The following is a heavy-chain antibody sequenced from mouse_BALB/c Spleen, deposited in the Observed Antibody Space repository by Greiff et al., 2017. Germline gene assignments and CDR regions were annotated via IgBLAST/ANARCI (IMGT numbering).Heavy chain of an antibody. J-gene: IGHJ1*01. CDR3: ARLDYGSSYGYFDV. CDR1: GYTFTSYD. V-gene: IGHV1-85*01. D-gene: IGHD1-1*01. Sequence: QVQLQQSGAELVKPGASVKLSCKASGYTFTSYDINWVRQRPEQGLEWIGWIFPGDGSTKYNEKFKGKATLTTDKSSSTAYMQLSRLTSEDSAVYFCARLDYGSSYGYFDVWGAGTTVTVSS. CDR2: IFPGDGST.